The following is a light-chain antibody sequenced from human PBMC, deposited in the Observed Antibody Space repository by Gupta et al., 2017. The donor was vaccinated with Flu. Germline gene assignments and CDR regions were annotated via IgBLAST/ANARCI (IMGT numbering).Light chain of an antibody. Sequence: QSALNQPASVSGSPGQSITISCTGTSSDVGGYNYVSWYQQHPGKAPKLMIYEVSNRPSGVSNRFSGYKSGTTASLTISGLQAEDEADYYCSSYTSSSTSVFGGGTKLTVL. CDR2: EVS. J-gene: IGLJ3*02. V-gene: IGLV2-14*01. CDR3: SSYTSSSTSV. CDR1: SSDVGGYNY.